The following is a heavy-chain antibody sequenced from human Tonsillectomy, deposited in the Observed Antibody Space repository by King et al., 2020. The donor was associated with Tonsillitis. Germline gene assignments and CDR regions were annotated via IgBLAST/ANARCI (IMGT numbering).Heavy chain of an antibody. CDR1: GFTFSNYR. Sequence: VQLVESGGGLVKPGGSLRLSCAASGFTFSNYRMNWVRQAPGKGLEWVSSISSGSSYKYYADSVKGRFTISRDNAKNSLYLQMNGLRAEDTAVYYCAREQQGYDNLKGYAWGQGTTVTVSS. J-gene: IGHJ6*02. D-gene: IGHD3-9*01. CDR2: ISSGSSYK. CDR3: AREQQGYDNLKGYA. V-gene: IGHV3-21*01.